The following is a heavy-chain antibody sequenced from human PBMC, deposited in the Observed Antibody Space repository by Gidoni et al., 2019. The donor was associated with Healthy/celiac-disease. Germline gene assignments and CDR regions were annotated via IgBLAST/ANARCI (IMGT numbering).Heavy chain of an antibody. V-gene: IGHV4-61*02. CDR1: GGSIISGSYY. CDR2: IYTSGST. J-gene: IGHJ4*02. Sequence: QVQLQESGPALVNPSQTLSLTCPVSGGSIISGSYYWSWIRQPAGKGLEWIGRIYTSGSTNYNPSRKSRVNISVDTSKKQFSLKRSSVTAADTAVYYCAREDSSGWYSRNDYWGQGTLVTVSS. CDR3: AREDSSGWYSRNDY. D-gene: IGHD6-19*01.